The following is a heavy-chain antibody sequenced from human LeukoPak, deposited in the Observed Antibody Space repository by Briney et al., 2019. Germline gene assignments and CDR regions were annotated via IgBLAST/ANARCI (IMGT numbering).Heavy chain of an antibody. D-gene: IGHD4-17*01. V-gene: IGHV4-34*01. CDR1: GGSFSGYY. Sequence: SSETLSLTCAVYGGSFSGYYWSWIRQPPGKGLEWIGEINHSGSTNYNPSLKSRVTISADTSKNQFSLKLSSVTAADTAVYYCARHLMAGSTVTTGFDPWGQGTLVTVSS. CDR3: ARHLMAGSTVTTGFDP. J-gene: IGHJ5*02. CDR2: INHSGST.